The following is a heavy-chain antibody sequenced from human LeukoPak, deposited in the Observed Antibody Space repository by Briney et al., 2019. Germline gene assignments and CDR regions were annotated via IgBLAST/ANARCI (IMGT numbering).Heavy chain of an antibody. D-gene: IGHD3-10*01. CDR2: INGDGSGT. Sequence: GGSLRLSCVGSGFTFSACWMYWVRQAPGKGLVWVSRINGDGSGTRYADSVRGRFTISRDNAKNTLFLEMNSLRAEDTAVYFCARGGQYGSADYWGRGTLVTVSS. V-gene: IGHV3-74*01. J-gene: IGHJ4*02. CDR1: GFTFSACW. CDR3: ARGGQYGSADY.